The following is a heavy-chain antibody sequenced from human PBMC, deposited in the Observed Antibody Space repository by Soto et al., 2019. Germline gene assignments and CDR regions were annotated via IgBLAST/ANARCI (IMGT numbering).Heavy chain of an antibody. CDR3: ARGWGYFDSSGFPYLYAMDV. J-gene: IGHJ6*02. D-gene: IGHD3-22*01. V-gene: IGHV3-7*01. CDR2: IKEDGSER. Sequence: GGSLRLSCAASGFTFSTYWMSWVRQAPGKGLEWVANIKEDGSERYYVDSVEGRFTISRDNAKNSLYLQMTSLRAEDTALYYCARGWGYFDSSGFPYLYAMDVWGQGTTVTV. CDR1: GFTFSTYW.